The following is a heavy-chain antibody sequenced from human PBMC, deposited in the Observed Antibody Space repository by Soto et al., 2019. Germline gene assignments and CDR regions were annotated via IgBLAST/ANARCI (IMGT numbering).Heavy chain of an antibody. Sequence: SETLSLTCTVSGGSISSGDYYWSWIRQPPGKGLEWIGYIYYSGSTYYNPSPKSRVTISVDTSKNQFSLKLSSVTAADTAVYYCAREPAAYNWFDPWGQGTLVTVSS. CDR3: AREPAAYNWFDP. V-gene: IGHV4-30-4*01. CDR1: GGSISSGDYY. D-gene: IGHD2-2*01. CDR2: IYYSGST. J-gene: IGHJ5*02.